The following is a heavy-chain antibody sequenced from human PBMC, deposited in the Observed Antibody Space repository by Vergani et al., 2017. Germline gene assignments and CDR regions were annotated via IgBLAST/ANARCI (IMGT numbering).Heavy chain of an antibody. CDR3: AREIAVAGTGGAYFDY. CDR1: GGSVSSGSSY. CDR2: MYYSGST. J-gene: IGHJ4*02. V-gene: IGHV4-61*01. D-gene: IGHD6-19*01. Sequence: QVQLQESGPGLVKPSETLSLTCTVSGGSVSSGSSYWSWIRQPPGKGLEWIGYMYYSGSTNYNPSLKSRVTISLDTSKNQFSLKLSSVTAAATAVYYCAREIAVAGTGGAYFDYWGQGNLVTVSS.